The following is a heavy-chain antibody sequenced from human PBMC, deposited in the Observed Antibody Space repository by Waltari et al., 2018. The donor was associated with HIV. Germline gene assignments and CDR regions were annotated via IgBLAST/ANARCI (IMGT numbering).Heavy chain of an antibody. CDR1: GGSVRSGNYY. V-gene: IGHV4-61*04. J-gene: IGHJ4*02. Sequence: QVQLQESGPGLVKPSETLSLICTVSGGSVRSGNYYWSWIRQPPGKGLEWIAYIHHSGSANYNPSLKSRVTAADTAVYYCATVASIDWNSNYYTGGHFDYWGQGTLVTVSS. CDR3: DY. CDR2: IHHSGSA. D-gene: IGHD4-4*01.